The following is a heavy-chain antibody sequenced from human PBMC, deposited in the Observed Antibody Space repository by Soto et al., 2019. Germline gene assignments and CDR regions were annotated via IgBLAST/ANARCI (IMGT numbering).Heavy chain of an antibody. V-gene: IGHV3-23*01. CDR1: GFTFSSYA. CDR3: AKDPNSSGWSDFDY. Sequence: QLLESGGGLVQPGGSLRRSCAASGFTFSSYAMSWVRQAPGKGLEWVSAISGSGCSTYYADSVKGRFTISRDNSKNTLYLQMNSLRAEDTAVYYCAKDPNSSGWSDFDYWGQGTLVTVSS. CDR2: ISGSGCST. J-gene: IGHJ4*02. D-gene: IGHD6-19*01.